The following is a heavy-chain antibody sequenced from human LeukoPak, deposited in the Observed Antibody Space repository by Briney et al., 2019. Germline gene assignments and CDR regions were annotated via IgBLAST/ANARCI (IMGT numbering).Heavy chain of an antibody. J-gene: IGHJ3*02. D-gene: IGHD6-25*01. CDR2: IRDSGAST. CDR3: AKLTGSDAYVDAFDI. Sequence: GGSLRLSCAASGFTFSDYARSWVRQAPGKGLEWVSVIRDSGASTYYVASVKGRFTISRHNSKNTAYLQMNSLKAEDTAIYYCAKLTGSDAYVDAFDIWGQGTLVTVSS. V-gene: IGHV3-23*01. CDR1: GFTFSDYA.